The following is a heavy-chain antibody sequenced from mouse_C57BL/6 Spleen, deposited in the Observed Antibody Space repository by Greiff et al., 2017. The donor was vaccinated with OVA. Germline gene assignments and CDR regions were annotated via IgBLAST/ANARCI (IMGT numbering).Heavy chain of an antibody. CDR1: GYTFTSYW. J-gene: IGHJ4*01. CDR2: IHPNSGST. D-gene: IGHD2-2*01. CDR3: ARPLWLRGIDYAMDY. V-gene: IGHV1-64*01. Sequence: QVQLQQPGAELVKPGASVKLSCKASGYTFTSYWMHWVKQRPGQGLEWIGMIHPNSGSTNYNEKFKSKATLTVDKSSSTAYMQLSSLTSEDSAVYYCARPLWLRGIDYAMDYWGQGTSVTVSS.